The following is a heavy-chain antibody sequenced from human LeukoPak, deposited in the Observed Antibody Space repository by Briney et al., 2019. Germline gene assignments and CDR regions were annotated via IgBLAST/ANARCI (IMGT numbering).Heavy chain of an antibody. J-gene: IGHJ5*02. Sequence: SETLSLTSTVSGGSISSYYWSWIRQPPGKGLEWIGYIYYSGSTNYNPSLKSRVTISVDTSKNQFSLKLSSVTAADTAVYYCARVSSSRQGWFDPWGQGTLVTVSS. D-gene: IGHD6-13*01. CDR3: ARVSSSRQGWFDP. CDR1: GGSISSYY. CDR2: IYYSGST. V-gene: IGHV4-59*08.